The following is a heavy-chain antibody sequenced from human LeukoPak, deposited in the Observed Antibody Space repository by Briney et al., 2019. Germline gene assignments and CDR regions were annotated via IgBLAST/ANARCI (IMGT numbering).Heavy chain of an antibody. D-gene: IGHD6-19*01. CDR3: AKGKDATGWYAEFFPH. Sequence: GGSLRLSCGASGFTFSNYGMNWVRQAPGKGLEWVSGISGSGDKTYYADSVKGRFTISRDNSKNTLYLEMNSLRAEDTAIYYCAKGKDATGWYAEFFPHWGQGTLVTVSS. V-gene: IGHV3-23*01. J-gene: IGHJ1*01. CDR2: ISGSGDKT. CDR1: GFTFSNYG.